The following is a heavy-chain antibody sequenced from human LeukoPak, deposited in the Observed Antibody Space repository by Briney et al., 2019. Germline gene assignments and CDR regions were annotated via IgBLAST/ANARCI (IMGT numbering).Heavy chain of an antibody. CDR1: GGSFSGYY. J-gene: IGHJ4*02. V-gene: IGHV4-34*01. D-gene: IGHD6-19*01. CDR3: ARGRIAVADKYYFDY. Sequence: PSETLSLTCAVYGGSFSGYYWSWIRQPPEKGLEWIGEINHSGSTNYNPSLKSRVTISVDTSKNQFSLKLSSVTAADTAVYYCARGRIAVADKYYFDYWGQGTLVTVSS. CDR2: INHSGST.